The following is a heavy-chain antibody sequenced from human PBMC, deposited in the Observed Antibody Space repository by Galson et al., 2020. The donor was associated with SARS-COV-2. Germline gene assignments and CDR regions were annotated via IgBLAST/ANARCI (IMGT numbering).Heavy chain of an antibody. CDR3: AQHIWFGELLYFDY. CDR1: GFSLSTSGVG. D-gene: IGHD3-10*01. V-gene: IGHV2-5*02. J-gene: IGHJ4*02. Sequence: KMSGPTLVKPTQTLTLTCTFSGFSLSTSGVGVGWIRQPPVKALEWLALIYWDDDKLYSPSLQSRLTITKDTSKHQVVLTITNMDPVDTATYYGAQHIWFGELLYFDYWGQGTLFTVSS. CDR2: IYWDDDK.